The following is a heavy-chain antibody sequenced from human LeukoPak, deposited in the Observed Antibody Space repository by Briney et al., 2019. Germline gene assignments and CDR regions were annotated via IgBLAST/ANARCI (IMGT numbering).Heavy chain of an antibody. CDR1: GFTFSDYY. CDR2: ISTSSSYI. J-gene: IGHJ4*02. CDR3: ARVASSGWSPLWYFDY. V-gene: IGHV3-11*05. D-gene: IGHD6-19*01. Sequence: PGGSLRLSCAASGFTFSDYYMSWIRQAPGKGLEWVSSISTSSSYIYYADSMKGRFTISRDNSKNTLYLQMNSLRAEDTAVYYCARVASSGWSPLWYFDYWGQGTLVTVSS.